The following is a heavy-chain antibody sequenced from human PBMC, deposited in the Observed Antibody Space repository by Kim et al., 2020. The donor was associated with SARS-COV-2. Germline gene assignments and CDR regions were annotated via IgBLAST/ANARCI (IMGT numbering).Heavy chain of an antibody. D-gene: IGHD3-3*01. V-gene: IGHV3-43*02. CDR1: GFTFDDYA. Sequence: GGSLRLSCAASGFTFDDYAMHWVRQAPGKGLEWVSLISGDGGSTYYADSVKGRFTISRDNSKNSLYLQMNSLRTEDTALYYCATLEWLFRWGQGTLVTVSS. CDR2: ISGDGGST. CDR3: ATLEWLFR. J-gene: IGHJ4*02.